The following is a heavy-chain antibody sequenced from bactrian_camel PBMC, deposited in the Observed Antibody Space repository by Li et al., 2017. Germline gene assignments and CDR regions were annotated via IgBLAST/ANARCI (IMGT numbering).Heavy chain of an antibody. CDR3: AAADRDTGGYCSMASRNYVH. J-gene: IGHJ4*01. Sequence: HVQLVESGGGSVQVGGSLTRSCVASGDTIGRYCMGWFRQIPDREREGVAGIESDGSTSYTDSVKGRFTISQDSAKNILYLQMISLKPEDSAMYYCAAADRDTGGYCSMASRNYVHWGQGTQVTVS. CDR2: IESDGST. CDR1: GDTIGRYC. D-gene: IGHD7*01. V-gene: IGHV3S55*01.